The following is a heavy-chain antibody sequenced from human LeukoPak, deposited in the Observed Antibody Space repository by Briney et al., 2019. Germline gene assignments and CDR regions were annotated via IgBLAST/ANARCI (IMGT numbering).Heavy chain of an antibody. D-gene: IGHD3-10*01. Sequence: SGTLSLTCAVSGGSISSSNWWSWVRQPPGKGLEWIGEIYHSGSTNYNPSLKSRVTISVDKSKNQFSLKLSSVTAADTAVYYCASRITMVRGVIYGDAFDIWGQGTMVTVSS. CDR2: IYHSGST. J-gene: IGHJ3*02. CDR3: ASRITMVRGVIYGDAFDI. V-gene: IGHV4-4*02. CDR1: GGSISSSNW.